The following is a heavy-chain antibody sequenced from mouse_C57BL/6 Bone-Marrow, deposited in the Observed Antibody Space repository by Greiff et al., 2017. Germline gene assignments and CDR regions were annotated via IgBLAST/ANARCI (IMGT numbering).Heavy chain of an antibody. CDR2: IHPNSGST. Sequence: QVQLQQPGAELVKPGASVKLSCKASGYTFTSYWMHWVKQRPGQGLEWIGMIHPNSGSTNYNEKFKSKATLTVDKSSSTAYMQLSSLTSEDSAVYYCARLMSRWYFDVWGKGTTVTVSS. D-gene: IGHD1-1*01. V-gene: IGHV1-64*01. J-gene: IGHJ1*03. CDR1: GYTFTSYW. CDR3: ARLMSRWYFDV.